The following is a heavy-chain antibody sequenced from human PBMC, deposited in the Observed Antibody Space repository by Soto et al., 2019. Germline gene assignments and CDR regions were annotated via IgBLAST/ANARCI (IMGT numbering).Heavy chain of an antibody. Sequence: GVSLILSSASSGFSLSSYWITLVRQAPGKGLEWVANIKQDGSEKYYVDSVRGRFTMSRDNAKNSLYLQMNSLRAEDTAVYYCARVVGATQMDFDYWGQGTLVTVS. CDR2: IKQDGSEK. D-gene: IGHD1-26*01. V-gene: IGHV3-7*01. CDR1: GFSLSSYW. J-gene: IGHJ4*02. CDR3: ARVVGATQMDFDY.